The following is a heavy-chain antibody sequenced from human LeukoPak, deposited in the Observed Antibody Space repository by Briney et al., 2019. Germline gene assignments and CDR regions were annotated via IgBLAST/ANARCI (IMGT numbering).Heavy chain of an antibody. J-gene: IGHJ4*02. V-gene: IGHV3-11*06. D-gene: IGHD2-8*02. CDR3: ARGGTGAFDY. CDR1: GFSFSDYY. CDR2: ISSRSTYI. Sequence: GGSLRLSCTASGFSFSDYYMSWVRQAPGKGLEWISYISSRSTYISHADSVKGRFTISRDNAKNLLFLQMNSLRVEDTALYYCARGGTGAFDYWGQGILVTVSS.